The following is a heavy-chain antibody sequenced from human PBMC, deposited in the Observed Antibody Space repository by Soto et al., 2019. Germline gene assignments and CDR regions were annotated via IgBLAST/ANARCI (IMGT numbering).Heavy chain of an antibody. V-gene: IGHV4-31*03. CDR2: IYNSGNT. CDR1: GGSISSAGNY. CDR3: ASLPATSDFDY. D-gene: IGHD2-2*01. Sequence: SETLSLTCTFSGGSISSAGNYWNWIRQHPGKGLEWIGYIYNSGNTYYNPSLKSRVTISVDKSKNQFSLKLSSVTAADTAVYYCASLPATSDFDYWGQGTLVTVSS. J-gene: IGHJ4*02.